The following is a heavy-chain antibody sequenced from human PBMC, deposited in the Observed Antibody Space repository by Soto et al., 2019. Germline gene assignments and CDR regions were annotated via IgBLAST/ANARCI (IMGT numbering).Heavy chain of an antibody. CDR2: IWYDGSNK. Sequence: QVQLVESGGGVVQPGRSLRLSCAASGFTFSSYGMHWVRQAPGKGLEWVAVIWYDGSNKYYADSVKGRFTISRDNSKNTLYLQMNSLRAEDTAVYYCARPYSSGWYYFDYCGQGTLVTVSS. CDR3: ARPYSSGWYYFDY. V-gene: IGHV3-33*01. D-gene: IGHD6-19*01. CDR1: GFTFSSYG. J-gene: IGHJ4*02.